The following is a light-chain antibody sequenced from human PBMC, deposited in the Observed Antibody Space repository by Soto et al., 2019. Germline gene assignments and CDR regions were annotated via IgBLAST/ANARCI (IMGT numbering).Light chain of an antibody. V-gene: IGKV4-1*01. Sequence: DIVMTQSPDSLAVSLGERATINXXXSQSVLYSSNNKNYLAWYQQKPGQPPKLLIYWASTRESGVPDRFSGSGSGTDFTLTISSLQAEDVAVYYCQQYYSTPHTFGQGTKLEIK. CDR3: QQYYSTPHT. J-gene: IGKJ2*01. CDR2: WAS. CDR1: QSVLYSSNNKNY.